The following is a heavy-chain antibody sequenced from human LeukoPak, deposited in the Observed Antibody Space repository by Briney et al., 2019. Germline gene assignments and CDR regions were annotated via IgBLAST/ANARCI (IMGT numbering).Heavy chain of an antibody. D-gene: IGHD2-2*01. CDR2: ISGSGGST. CDR3: AKDLEGYCSSTSCYDLGY. CDR1: GFTFSNYA. J-gene: IGHJ4*02. V-gene: IGHV3-23*01. Sequence: GGSLRLSCAASGFTFSNYAMSWVRQAPGKGLEWVSAISGSGGSTYYADSVKGRFTISRDNSKNTLYLQMNSLRAEDTAVYYCAKDLEGYCSSTSCYDLGYWGQGTLVTVSS.